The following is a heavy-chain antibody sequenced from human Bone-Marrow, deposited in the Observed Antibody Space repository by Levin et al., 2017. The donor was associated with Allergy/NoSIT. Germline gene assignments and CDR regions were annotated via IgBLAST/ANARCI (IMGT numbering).Heavy chain of an antibody. J-gene: IGHJ4*02. CDR2: INRDGSST. Sequence: GGSLRLSCAASGFTFSSYWMHWVRQPPGKGLLWVARINRDGSSTKYVDSVKGRFTISRDNAKNTLYLQMDSLRVEDTSVYYCASYNWNYEVEYWGQGTLVIVSS. CDR3: ASYNWNYEVEY. D-gene: IGHD1-7*01. V-gene: IGHV3-74*03. CDR1: GFTFSSYW.